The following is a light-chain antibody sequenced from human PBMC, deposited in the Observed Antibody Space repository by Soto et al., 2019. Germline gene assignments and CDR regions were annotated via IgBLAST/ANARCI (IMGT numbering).Light chain of an antibody. CDR1: QTVSSSS. J-gene: IGKJ5*01. V-gene: IGKV3-20*01. Sequence: EIVLTQSPGTPSLSPGERATLSCRASQTVSSSSLAWYQQRPGQAPRLLISGASSRATGIPDRFSGSGSGTDFTLTISRLEPEDFAVYYCQQYAGSPPSFGQGTRLEIK. CDR2: GAS. CDR3: QQYAGSPPS.